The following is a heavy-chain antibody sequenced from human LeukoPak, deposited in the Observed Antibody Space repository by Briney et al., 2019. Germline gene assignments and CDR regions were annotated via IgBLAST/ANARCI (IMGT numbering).Heavy chain of an antibody. CDR2: FKSGDTT. J-gene: IGHJ4*02. CDR1: DDSISSRTFY. D-gene: IGHD3-10*01. CDR3: ARQRAWFGEWAFDN. Sequence: SETLSVTCTVSDDSISSRTFYWGWIRQPPGRGLEWIGSFKSGDTTYYMSSLKSRVTLFVDTSRKQFSLELTSVTAADTAVYYCARQRAWFGEWAFDNWGQGTLVTVSS. V-gene: IGHV4-39*01.